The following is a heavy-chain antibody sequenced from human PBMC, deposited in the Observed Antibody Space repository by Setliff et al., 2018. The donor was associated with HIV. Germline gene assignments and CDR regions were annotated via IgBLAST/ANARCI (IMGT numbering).Heavy chain of an antibody. D-gene: IGHD5-12*01. V-gene: IGHV1-69*10. CDR3: ARAEMATIVAFDI. J-gene: IGHJ3*02. CDR2: VIPMFGIT. CDR1: GGTFTNHG. Sequence: SVKVSCKASGGTFTNHGIGWVRQAPGRRLEWLGGVIPMFGITNDGQKFQGRVTITRNTSISTAYMELSSLRSEDTAVYYCARAEMATIVAFDIWGQGTMVTVSS.